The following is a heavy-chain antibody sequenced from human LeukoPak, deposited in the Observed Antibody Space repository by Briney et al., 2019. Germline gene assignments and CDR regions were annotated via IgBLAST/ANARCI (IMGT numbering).Heavy chain of an antibody. D-gene: IGHD1-26*01. J-gene: IGHJ4*02. CDR1: GFTFSSYG. CDR3: ANQSLSGSYWDYFDY. Sequence: PGRSLRLSCAASGFTFSSYGMHWVRQAPGKGLEWVAFISYDGSNNYYADSVKGRFTISRDNSKNTLFLQMSSLRAEDTAVYYCANQSLSGSYWDYFDYWGQGTLVTVSS. V-gene: IGHV3-30*18. CDR2: ISYDGSNN.